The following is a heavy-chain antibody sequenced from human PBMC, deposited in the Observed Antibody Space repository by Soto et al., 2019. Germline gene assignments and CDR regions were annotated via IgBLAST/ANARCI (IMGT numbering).Heavy chain of an antibody. J-gene: IGHJ6*02. Sequence: PSETLSLTCTIYDGSFSDYYWGWIRQPPGKGLEWIAEISNSGNTNYNPSLKSRVTISVDTSKNQFSLKLSSVTAADTAVYYCARGLRASYGVRLSYSYYGMDVWGQGTTVTAP. CDR3: ARGLRASYGVRLSYSYYGMDV. CDR2: ISNSGNT. CDR1: DGSFSDYY. V-gene: IGHV4-34*01. D-gene: IGHD3-10*01.